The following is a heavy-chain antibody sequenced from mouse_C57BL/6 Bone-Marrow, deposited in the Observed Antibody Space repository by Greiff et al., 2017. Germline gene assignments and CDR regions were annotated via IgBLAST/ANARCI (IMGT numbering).Heavy chain of an antibody. CDR1: GFTFTSYD. Sequence: VQLLQSGPELVKPGASVKLSCKASGFTFTSYDINWVKQRPGQGLEWIGWIYPRVGSTKYNEKFKGKATLTVDTSSSTAYMEIHSLTSEDSAVYVCARDYGSSYWYFDVWGTGTTVTVSS. D-gene: IGHD1-1*01. CDR3: ARDYGSSYWYFDV. J-gene: IGHJ1*03. CDR2: IYPRVGST. V-gene: IGHV1-85*01.